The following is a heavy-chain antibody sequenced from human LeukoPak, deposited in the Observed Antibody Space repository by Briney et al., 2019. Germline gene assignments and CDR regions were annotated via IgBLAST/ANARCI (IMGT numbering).Heavy chain of an antibody. CDR2: ISCYDGET. V-gene: IGHV1-18*01. CDR3: ARDRGGWFDP. Sequence: ASVKVSCKASGYTFSSHGISWVRQAPGQGLEWMGWISCYDGETKYAQKFQGRVTMTTDTSTSTAYMELRSLRSDDTAVYYCARDRGGWFDPWGQGTLVTVSS. CDR1: GYTFSSHG. J-gene: IGHJ5*02. D-gene: IGHD3-16*01.